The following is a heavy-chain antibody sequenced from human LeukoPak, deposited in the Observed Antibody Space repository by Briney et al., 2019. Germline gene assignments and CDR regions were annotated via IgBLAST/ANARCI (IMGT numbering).Heavy chain of an antibody. CDR3: ARDVWAGTYYYYYYMDV. Sequence: ASVKASCKASGYTFTSYGISWVRQAPGQGLEWMGWISAYNGNTNYAQKLQGRVTMTTDTSTSTAYMELRSLRSDDTAVYYCARDVWAGTYYYYYYMDVWGKGTTVTVSS. J-gene: IGHJ6*03. V-gene: IGHV1-18*01. CDR2: ISAYNGNT. D-gene: IGHD3-16*01. CDR1: GYTFTSYG.